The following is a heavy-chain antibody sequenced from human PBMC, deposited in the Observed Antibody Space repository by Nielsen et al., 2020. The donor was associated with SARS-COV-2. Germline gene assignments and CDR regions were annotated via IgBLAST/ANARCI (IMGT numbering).Heavy chain of an antibody. Sequence: ASVKVSCKASGYSFKIFYLHWVRQAPGQGLEWMGIINPSGGGTSFAQKFQGRVTMTRDTSTSTVYMELSTLRSEDTAVYYCARGTGYDMDVWGQGTTVTVSS. CDR1: GYSFKIFY. V-gene: IGHV1-46*02. CDR2: INPSGGGT. CDR3: ARGTGYDMDV. D-gene: IGHD1-1*01. J-gene: IGHJ6*02.